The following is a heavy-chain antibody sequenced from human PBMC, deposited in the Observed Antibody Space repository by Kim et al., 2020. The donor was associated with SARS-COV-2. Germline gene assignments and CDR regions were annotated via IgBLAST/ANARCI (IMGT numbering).Heavy chain of an antibody. V-gene: IGHV4-34*01. CDR2: INHSGST. CDR1: GGSFSGYY. J-gene: IGHJ6*02. CDR3: ARGYGSGSYSGYYYYGMDV. D-gene: IGHD3-10*01. Sequence: SETLSLTCAVYGGSFSGYYWSWIRQPPGKGLEWIGEINHSGSTNYNPSLKSRVTISVDTSKNQFSLKLSSVTAADTAVYYCARGYGSGSYSGYYYYGMDVWGQGTTVTVSS.